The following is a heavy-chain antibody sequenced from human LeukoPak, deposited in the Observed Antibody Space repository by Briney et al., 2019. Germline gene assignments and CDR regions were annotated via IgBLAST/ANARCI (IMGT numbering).Heavy chain of an antibody. CDR1: GFTVSINF. CDR3: ARTRVDTTTFDYFDY. D-gene: IGHD4-11*01. Sequence: GGSLRLSCVVSGFTVSINFVSWVRQAPGERLEWVSVIYSGGSTYYADSVKGRFTISRDNSKNTLYLQMNSLRAEDTAVYYCARTRVDTTTFDYFDYWGQGTLVTVSS. V-gene: IGHV3-53*01. CDR2: IYSGGST. J-gene: IGHJ4*02.